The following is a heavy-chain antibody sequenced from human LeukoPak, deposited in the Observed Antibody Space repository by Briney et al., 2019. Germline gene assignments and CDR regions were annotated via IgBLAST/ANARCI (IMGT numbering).Heavy chain of an antibody. J-gene: IGHJ3*02. CDR1: GFTFNSYA. CDR3: AKDRIDSYRAVGYDVFDI. CDR2: ISGSGGST. V-gene: IGHV3-23*01. Sequence: GGSLRLSCAASGFTFNSYAMNWVRQAPGKGLEWVSAISGSGGSTYYADSVKGRFTISRDNSKNTLYLQMNSLRAEDTAVYYCAKDRIDSYRAVGYDVFDIWGQGTMVTVSS. D-gene: IGHD5-18*01.